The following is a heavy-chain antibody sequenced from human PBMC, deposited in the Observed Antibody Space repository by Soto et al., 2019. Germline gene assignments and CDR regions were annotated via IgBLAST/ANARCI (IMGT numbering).Heavy chain of an antibody. J-gene: IGHJ4*02. CDR1: GDYISGFR. D-gene: IGHD3-16*01. CDR3: ARVARNGANRGFGYFHY. V-gene: IGHV4-59*01. CDR2: IYDSGSP. Sequence: QVQLQESGPGLVKPSETLSLTCTVSGDYISGFRWSWIRQPPGKGLECIGYIYDSGSPNYNPPLKSRLTISVDRSKNQFSLNLSSGTAADTAVYHCARVARNGANRGFGYFHYWGQGTLVTVSS.